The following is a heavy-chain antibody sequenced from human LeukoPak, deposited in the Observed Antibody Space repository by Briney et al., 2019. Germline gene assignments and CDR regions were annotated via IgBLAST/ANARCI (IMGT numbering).Heavy chain of an antibody. CDR1: GYTFTSYD. CDR3: ARGEAAAGALEYDY. Sequence: ASVKVSCKASGYTFTSYDINWVRQATGQGLEWMGWMNPNSGNTGYAQKFQGRVTMTRNTSISTAYMELSSLRSEDTAVYYCARGEAAAGALEYDYWGQGTLVTVSS. CDR2: MNPNSGNT. V-gene: IGHV1-8*01. D-gene: IGHD6-13*01. J-gene: IGHJ4*02.